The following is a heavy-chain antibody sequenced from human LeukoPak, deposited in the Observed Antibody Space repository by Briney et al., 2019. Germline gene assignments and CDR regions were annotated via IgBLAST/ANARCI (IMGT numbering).Heavy chain of an antibody. CDR2: IFSRSESI. V-gene: IGHV3-21*01. CDR3: ARDFFHSSDSRPFDY. Sequence: GGSLRLSCAASGFTFGAYTINWVRQAPGKGLEWVSCIFSRSESILYADSVKGRFTISRDNAKNSLCLQMDSLRVEGTAVYYCARDFFHSSDSRPFDYWGQGTLVTVSS. D-gene: IGHD3-22*01. J-gene: IGHJ4*02. CDR1: GFTFGAYT.